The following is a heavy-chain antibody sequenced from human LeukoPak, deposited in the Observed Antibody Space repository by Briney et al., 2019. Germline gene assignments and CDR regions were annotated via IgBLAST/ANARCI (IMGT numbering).Heavy chain of an antibody. Sequence: PSATLSLTCTACDASISSDYWSWIRQPPRKVLEWVGYIYYSGSTNYNPSLKSRVTITVDTSKNTSSLKLSSVTAADTAVYYCAIVYSRWFDPWGQGTLVTVSS. V-gene: IGHV4-59*01. D-gene: IGHD4-11*01. CDR1: DASISSDY. CDR2: IYYSGST. J-gene: IGHJ5*02. CDR3: AIVYSRWFDP.